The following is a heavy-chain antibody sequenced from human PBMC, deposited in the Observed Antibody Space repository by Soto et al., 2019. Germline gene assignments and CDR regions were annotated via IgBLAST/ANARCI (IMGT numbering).Heavy chain of an antibody. J-gene: IGHJ5*02. CDR2: IYYSGST. Sequence: PSETLSLTCTVSGGSISSGGYYWSWIRQHPGKGLEWIGYIYYSGSTYYNPSLKSRVTISVDTSKNQFSLKLSSVTAADTAVYYCARSRHIVVPSSSWFDPRGQRTLVTVSS. D-gene: IGHD2-21*01. V-gene: IGHV4-31*03. CDR3: ARSRHIVVPSSSWFDP. CDR1: GGSISSGGYY.